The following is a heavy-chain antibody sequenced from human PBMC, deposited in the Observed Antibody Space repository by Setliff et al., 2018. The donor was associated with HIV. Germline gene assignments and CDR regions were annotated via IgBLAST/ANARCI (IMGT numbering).Heavy chain of an antibody. Sequence: SETLSLTCAVSGDSINTPHCWSWVRQSLEKGLEWIGEVCQRGGINYNPFLWSHASISMDKPRNYFSLEMASMTAADTAVYFCVRNYEWALGTWGQGLLVTAPQ. CDR2: VCQRGGI. V-gene: IGHV4-4*02. D-gene: IGHD3-3*01. CDR1: GDSINTPHC. CDR3: VRNYEWALGT. J-gene: IGHJ5*02.